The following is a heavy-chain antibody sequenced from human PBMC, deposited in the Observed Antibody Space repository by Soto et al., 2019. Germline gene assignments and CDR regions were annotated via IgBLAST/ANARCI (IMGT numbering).Heavy chain of an antibody. J-gene: IGHJ5*02. CDR3: ARGQYSSSPRGLFYPKNWFDP. CDR2: ISSSGSTI. CDR1: GFTFSSYE. Sequence: PGGSLRLSCAASGFTFSSYEMNWVRQAPGKGLEWVSYISSSGSTIYYADSVKGRFTISRDNAKNSLYLQMNSLRAEDTAVYYCARGQYSSSPRGLFYPKNWFDPWGQGTLVTVSS. V-gene: IGHV3-48*03. D-gene: IGHD6-6*01.